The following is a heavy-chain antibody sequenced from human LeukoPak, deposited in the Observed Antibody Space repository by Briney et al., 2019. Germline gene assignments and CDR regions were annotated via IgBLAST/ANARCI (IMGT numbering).Heavy chain of an antibody. CDR3: AGAHSGWDYFDY. V-gene: IGHV4-31*03. Sequence: SETLSLTCTVSGGSISSGGYYWSWIRQHPGKGLEWIGYIYYSGSTYYNPSLKSRVTMSLDTSKNQFSLNLSSVTAADTAVYFCAGAHSGWDYFDYWGQGTLVTVFS. CDR1: GGSISSGGYY. CDR2: IYYSGST. D-gene: IGHD3-10*01. J-gene: IGHJ4*02.